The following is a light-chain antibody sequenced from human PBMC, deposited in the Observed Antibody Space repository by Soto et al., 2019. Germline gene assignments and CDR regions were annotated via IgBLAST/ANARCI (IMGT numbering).Light chain of an antibody. CDR3: QQYTNTNNPWM. J-gene: IGKJ1*01. CDR1: QTISSW. CDR2: KAS. V-gene: IGKV1-5*03. Sequence: DIQMTQSPSSLSASVGDRVTITCRASQTISSWLAWYQQKPGKAPKLLIYKASTLKSGVPSRFSGSGSGTEFTLTISSLQPDDFATYYCQQYTNTNNPWMFGQGTKVDTK.